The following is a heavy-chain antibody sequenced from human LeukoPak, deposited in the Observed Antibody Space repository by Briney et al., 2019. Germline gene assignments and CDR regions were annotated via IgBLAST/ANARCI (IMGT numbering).Heavy chain of an antibody. J-gene: IGHJ6*03. D-gene: IGHD6-13*01. CDR3: ARFSTGYSSSWYTNYYYYMDV. CDR1: GGTFSSYA. V-gene: IGHV7-4-1*02. CDR2: INTNTGNP. Sequence: ASVKVSCKASGGTFSSYAISWVRQAPGQGLEWMGWINTNTGNPTYAQGFTGRFVFSLDTSVSTAYLQISSLKAEDTAVYYCARFSTGYSSSWYTNYYYYMDVWGKGTTVTVSS.